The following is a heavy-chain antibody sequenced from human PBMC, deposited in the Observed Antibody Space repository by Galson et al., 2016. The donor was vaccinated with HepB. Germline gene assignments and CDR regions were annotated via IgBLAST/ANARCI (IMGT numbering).Heavy chain of an antibody. V-gene: IGHV4-28*01. CDR1: GSSITSSNW. CDR2: IFYTGST. Sequence: SETLSLTCAVSGSSITSSNWWGWIRRPPGKGLEWIGYIFYTGSTYYNPSLESRVTMSVDTSKNQFSLRLSSVTAADTAVYYCARHGITKYFEYWGQGTLITVSS. D-gene: IGHD1-26*01. J-gene: IGHJ4*02. CDR3: ARHGITKYFEY.